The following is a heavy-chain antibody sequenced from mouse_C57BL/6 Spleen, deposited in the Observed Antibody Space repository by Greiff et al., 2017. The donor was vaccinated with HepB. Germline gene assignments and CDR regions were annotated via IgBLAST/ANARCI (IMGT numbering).Heavy chain of an antibody. CDR2: IYPGDGDT. V-gene: IGHV1-80*01. J-gene: IGHJ4*01. D-gene: IGHD3-1*01. Sequence: QVQLKQSGAELVKPGASVKISCKASGYAFSSYWMNWVKQRPGKGLEWIGQIYPGDGDTNYNGKFKGKATLTADKSSSTAYMQLSSLTSEDSAVYFCARSGPPYQYYAMDYWGQGTSVTVSS. CDR1: GYAFSSYW. CDR3: ARSGPPYQYYAMDY.